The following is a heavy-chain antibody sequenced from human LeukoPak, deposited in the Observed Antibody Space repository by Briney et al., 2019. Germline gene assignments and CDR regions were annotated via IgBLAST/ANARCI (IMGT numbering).Heavy chain of an antibody. V-gene: IGHV5-51*01. CDR3: ARSYDSSGCSDS. CDR2: IYPGDSDT. CDR1: GYNFTNYW. J-gene: IGHJ4*02. D-gene: IGHD3-22*01. Sequence: GESLKISCKGSGYNFTNYWIGWVRQMPGKGLEWMGLIYPGDSDTRYGPSFQGQVIISADKSISTAYVQWSSLKASDTAMYYCARSYDSSGCSDSWGQGTLVTVSS.